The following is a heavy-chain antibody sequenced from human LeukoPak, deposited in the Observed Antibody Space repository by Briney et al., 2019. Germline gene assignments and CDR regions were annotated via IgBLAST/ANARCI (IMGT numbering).Heavy chain of an antibody. Sequence: PGGSLRLSCAASGFTFSNYWMSWVRQAPGKGLEWVANIKQDGSEKNYVDSVKGRFTISRDNAKNSLYLQMNSLRAEDTAVYYCASEGEFGYGYFYWGQGTLVTVSS. J-gene: IGHJ4*02. CDR3: ASEGEFGYGYFY. V-gene: IGHV3-7*01. CDR2: IKQDGSEK. D-gene: IGHD5-18*01. CDR1: GFTFSNYW.